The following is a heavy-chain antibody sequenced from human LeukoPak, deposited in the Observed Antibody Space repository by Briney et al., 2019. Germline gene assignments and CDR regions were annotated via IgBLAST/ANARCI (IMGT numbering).Heavy chain of an antibody. CDR2: IHPSDSET. CDR1: GYSFTNYW. J-gene: IGHJ5*02. V-gene: IGHV5-51*01. D-gene: IGHD2-8*01. CDR3: AREICTNGVCPGTFDP. Sequence: GESLKISCKASGYSFTNYWIGWVRQMPGKGLEWMGVIHPSDSETKYSPSFQGQVTISADKSITTAYLQWSSLKASDTAMYYCAREICTNGVCPGTFDPWGQGTLVTVSS.